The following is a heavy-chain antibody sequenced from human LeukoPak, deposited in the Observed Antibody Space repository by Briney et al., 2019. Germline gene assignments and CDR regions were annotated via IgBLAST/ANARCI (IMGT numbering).Heavy chain of an antibody. Sequence: TGGSLRLSCAASGMSLSDSAMNWVRQAPGKGLEWLAHIRSRTKGYATAYVASVTGRFVISRDDVKNMAFLQMTSLETEDTAVYYCIRHVEFQRPYWAQGVQVTVSS. D-gene: IGHD3-10*01. J-gene: IGHJ4*02. CDR1: GMSLSDSA. V-gene: IGHV3-73*01. CDR2: IRSRTKGYAT. CDR3: IRHVEFQRPY.